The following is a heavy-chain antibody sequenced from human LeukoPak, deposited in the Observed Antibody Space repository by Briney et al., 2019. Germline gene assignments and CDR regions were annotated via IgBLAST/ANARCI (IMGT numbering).Heavy chain of an antibody. CDR2: INPNSGGT. CDR1: GYTFTSYG. V-gene: IGHV1-2*02. J-gene: IGHJ6*02. Sequence: ASVKVSCKASGYTFTSYGISWVRQAPGQGLEWMGWINPNSGGTNYAQMFQGRVTMTRDTSINTVYMELSSLKSDDTAVYYCARLKQQLVLRMTFGMDVWGQGTTVTVSS. D-gene: IGHD6-13*01. CDR3: ARLKQQLVLRMTFGMDV.